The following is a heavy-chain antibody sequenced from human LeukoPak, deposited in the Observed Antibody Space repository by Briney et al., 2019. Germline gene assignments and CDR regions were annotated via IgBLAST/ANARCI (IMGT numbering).Heavy chain of an antibody. J-gene: IGHJ4*02. CDR3: ARVLHKRNYDSTTYYGY. D-gene: IGHD3-22*01. CDR2: ISSSSSTI. CDR1: GFTVSSNY. V-gene: IGHV3-48*01. Sequence: QSAGSLRLSCAASGFTVSSNYMNWVRQAPGKGLEWVSYISSSSSTIYYADSVKGRFTISRDNAKNSLYLQMNSLRAEDTAVYYCARVLHKRNYDSTTYYGYWGQGTLVTVSS.